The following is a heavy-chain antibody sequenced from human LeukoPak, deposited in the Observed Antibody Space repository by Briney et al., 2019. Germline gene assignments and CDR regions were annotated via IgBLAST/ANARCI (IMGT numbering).Heavy chain of an antibody. CDR3: ARDGTTDDAFDI. CDR1: GGTFSSYA. CDR2: IIPILGIA. J-gene: IGHJ3*02. D-gene: IGHD1-1*01. V-gene: IGHV1-69*04. Sequence: SVKVSCKASGGTFSSYAISWVRQAPGQGLEWMGRIIPILGIANYAQKFQGRVTITADKSTSTAYMELSSLRSEDTAVYYCARDGTTDDAFDIWGQGTMVTVSS.